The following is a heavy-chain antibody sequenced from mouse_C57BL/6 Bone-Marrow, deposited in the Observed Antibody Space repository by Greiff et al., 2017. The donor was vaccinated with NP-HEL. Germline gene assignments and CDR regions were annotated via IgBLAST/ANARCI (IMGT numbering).Heavy chain of an antibody. CDR2: IYPGSGNT. CDR3: ARGLRRGYYAMDY. V-gene: IGHV1-76*01. CDR1: GYTFTDYY. J-gene: IGHJ4*01. Sequence: VQLQQSGAELVRPGASVKLSCKASGYTFTDYYINWVKQRPGQGLEWIARIYPGSGNTYYNEKFKGKATLTAEKSSSTAYMQLSSLTSEDSAVYFCARGLRRGYYAMDYWGQGTSVTVSS. D-gene: IGHD2-4*01.